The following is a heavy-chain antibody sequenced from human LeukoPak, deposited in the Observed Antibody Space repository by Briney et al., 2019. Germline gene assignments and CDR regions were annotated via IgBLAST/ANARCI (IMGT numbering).Heavy chain of an antibody. CDR2: ITNSGTTI. Sequence: GGSLRLSCAASGFTFTDYYMSWIRQAPGKGLEWVSYITNSGTTIYYADSVKGRFTISRDNAKNSLYLQMNSLRAEDTAVYYCARAGHYDILTGYFQDWGQGTLVTVSS. V-gene: IGHV3-11*01. J-gene: IGHJ1*01. CDR3: ARAGHYDILTGYFQD. CDR1: GFTFTDYY. D-gene: IGHD3-9*01.